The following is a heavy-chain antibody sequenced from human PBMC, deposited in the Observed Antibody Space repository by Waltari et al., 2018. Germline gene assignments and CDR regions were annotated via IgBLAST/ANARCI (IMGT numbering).Heavy chain of an antibody. CDR3: ARRGIVVVVAGPTTPYNWFDP. CDR2: INHGGST. J-gene: IGHJ5*02. Sequence: QVQLQQLGAGLLKPSETLSLTCAVYGGSFSGYYWSWFRQPPGTGLEWIGKINHGGSTNSKPSLKSRVTRSLDTSKNQLSLKLSSVTDADTAGDYCARRGIVVVVAGPTTPYNWFDPWGQGTLVTVSS. D-gene: IGHD2-15*01. CDR1: GGSFSGYY. V-gene: IGHV4-34*01.